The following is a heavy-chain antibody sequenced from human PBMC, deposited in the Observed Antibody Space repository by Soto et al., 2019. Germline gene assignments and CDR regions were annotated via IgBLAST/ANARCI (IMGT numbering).Heavy chain of an antibody. J-gene: IGHJ4*02. V-gene: IGHV4-30-4*01. CDR2: IYYSGST. Sequence: PSETLSLTCTVSGGSISSGDYYWSWIRQPPGKGLEWIGYIYYSGSTYYNPSLKSRVTISVDTSKNQFSLKLSSVTAADTAMYYCARASYGSGSNYWGQGXLVTVSS. D-gene: IGHD3-10*01. CDR3: ARASYGSGSNY. CDR1: GGSISSGDYY.